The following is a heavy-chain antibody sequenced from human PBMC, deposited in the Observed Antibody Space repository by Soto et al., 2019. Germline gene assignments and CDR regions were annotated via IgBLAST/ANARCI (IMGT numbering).Heavy chain of an antibody. CDR1: GGSIRNGNYY. CDR2: IYYIGTT. CDR3: AKNETTRPWFDP. V-gene: IGHV4-31*03. J-gene: IGHJ5*02. Sequence: GLVKASQTLSLTCTVSGGSIRNGNYYWSWIRQLPGKGLEWIGNIYYIGTTSYNPSLKSRVIISIDTSKNQFSLELTSVLAADTAVYYCAKNETTRPWFDPWGQGTLVTVSS. D-gene: IGHD1-1*01.